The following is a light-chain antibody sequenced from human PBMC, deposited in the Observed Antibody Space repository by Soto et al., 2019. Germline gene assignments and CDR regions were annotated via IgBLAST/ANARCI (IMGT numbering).Light chain of an antibody. J-gene: IGKJ1*01. CDR1: QSVSSSF. V-gene: IGKV3-20*01. CDR2: DSS. CDR3: QQYGTSPTT. Sequence: EIVLTQSPGTLSLSPGERATLSCRASQSVSSSFLAWYQQKPGQAPRLLIYDSSTRATGIPDRFSGSESGTDFTLIISRLEPEDFAVYSCQQYGTSPTTFGQGTKVEIK.